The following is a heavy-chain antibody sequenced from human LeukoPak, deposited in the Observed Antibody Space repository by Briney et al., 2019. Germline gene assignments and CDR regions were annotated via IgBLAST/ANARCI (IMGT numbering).Heavy chain of an antibody. CDR3: ARDGIAAAGFDAFDI. CDR1: GGSVSSGSYY. D-gene: IGHD6-13*01. Sequence: TLSLTCTVSGGSVSSGSYYWSWIRQPPGKGLEWIGYIYHSGSTYYNPSLKSRVTISVDRSKNQFSLKLSSVTAADTAVYYCARDGIAAAGFDAFDIWGQGTMVTVSS. CDR2: IYHSGST. V-gene: IGHV4-30-2*01. J-gene: IGHJ3*02.